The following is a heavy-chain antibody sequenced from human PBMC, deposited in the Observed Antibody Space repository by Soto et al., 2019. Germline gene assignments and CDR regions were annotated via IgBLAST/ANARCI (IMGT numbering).Heavy chain of an antibody. CDR1: GYTFTSYD. D-gene: IGHD2-15*01. Sequence: ASVKVSCKASGYTFTSYDINWVRQATGQGLEWMGWMNPNSGNTGYAQKFQGRVTMTRNTSISTAYMELSSLRSEDMAVYYCAGYCSGGSCYAFDIWGQGTMVTVSS. CDR2: MNPNSGNT. J-gene: IGHJ3*02. CDR3: AGYCSGGSCYAFDI. V-gene: IGHV1-8*01.